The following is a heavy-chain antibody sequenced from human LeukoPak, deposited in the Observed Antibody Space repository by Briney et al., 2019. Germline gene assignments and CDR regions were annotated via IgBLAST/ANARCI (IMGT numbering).Heavy chain of an antibody. J-gene: IGHJ4*02. CDR3: ANPARTDYADY. Sequence: GGSLRLSCAASGFRFSDYYMSWIRQAPGKGLEWVSSISGSGGSTYYADSVKGRFTISRDNSKNTLYLQMNSLRAEDTAGYYCANPARTDYADYWGQGTLVTVSS. D-gene: IGHD1-14*01. CDR2: ISGSGGST. CDR1: GFRFSDYY. V-gene: IGHV3-23*01.